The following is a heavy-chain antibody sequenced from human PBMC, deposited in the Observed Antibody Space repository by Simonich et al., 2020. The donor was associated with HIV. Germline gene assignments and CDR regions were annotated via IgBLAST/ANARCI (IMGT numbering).Heavy chain of an antibody. J-gene: IGHJ5*02. CDR1: GGSFSGHY. Sequence: QVQLQQWGAGLLKPSETLSLTCAVYGGSFSGHYWSWIRQPPGKGLEWIGEINHVGMPNYNPSLKRRVLIFVATSKNQFSLKLSSVTAADTAVYYCARHVSNYYGSGTYYKRGVWFDPWGQGTLVTVSS. CDR2: INHVGMP. CDR3: ARHVSNYYGSGTYYKRGVWFDP. D-gene: IGHD3-10*01. V-gene: IGHV4-34*01.